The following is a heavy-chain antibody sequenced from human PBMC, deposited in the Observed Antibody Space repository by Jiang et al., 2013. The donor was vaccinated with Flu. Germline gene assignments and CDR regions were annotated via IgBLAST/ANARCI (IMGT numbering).Heavy chain of an antibody. V-gene: IGHV3-11*03. CDR3: ARGEDIRFLEWLHPARFDP. Sequence: VQLLESGGGLVKPGGSLRLSCAASGFTFSDYYMSWIRQAPGKGLEWVSYISSSSSYTNYADSVKGRFTISRDNAKNSLYLQMNSLRAEDTAVYYCARGEDIRFLEWLHPARFDPWGQGTLVTVSS. CDR2: ISSSSSYT. D-gene: IGHD3-3*01. J-gene: IGHJ5*02. CDR1: GFTFSDYY.